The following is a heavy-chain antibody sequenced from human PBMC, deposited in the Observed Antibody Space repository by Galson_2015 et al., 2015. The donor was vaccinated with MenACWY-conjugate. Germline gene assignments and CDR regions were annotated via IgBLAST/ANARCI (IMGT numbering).Heavy chain of an antibody. Sequence: SVKVSCKASGYTFTSYAMHWVRQAPGQRLEWMGWINAGNGNTKYSQKFQGRVTITRDTSASTAYMELSSLRSEDTAVYYCARPGIAVAADTNFDYWGQGTLVTVSS. CDR2: INAGNGNT. CDR3: ARPGIAVAADTNFDY. V-gene: IGHV1-3*01. CDR1: GYTFTSYA. J-gene: IGHJ4*02. D-gene: IGHD6-19*01.